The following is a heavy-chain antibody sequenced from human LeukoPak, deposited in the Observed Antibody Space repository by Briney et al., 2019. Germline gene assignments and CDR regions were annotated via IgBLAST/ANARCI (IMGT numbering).Heavy chain of an antibody. CDR3: ARDLVVYYRAFDI. Sequence: ASVKVSCKASGYTFTGYFMHWVRQAPGQGLEWMGWINPNSGATNYAQKFQGRVTMTRDTSISTAYMELSRLRSDDTAVYYCARDLVVYYRAFDIWGQGTMVTVSS. V-gene: IGHV1-2*02. D-gene: IGHD2-15*01. J-gene: IGHJ3*02. CDR2: INPNSGAT. CDR1: GYTFTGYF.